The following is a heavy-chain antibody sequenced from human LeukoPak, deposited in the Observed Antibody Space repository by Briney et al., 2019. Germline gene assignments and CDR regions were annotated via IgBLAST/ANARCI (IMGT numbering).Heavy chain of an antibody. CDR3: GRDALVGYLSFYYMDV. V-gene: IGHV4-59*11. CDR2: ISNSGST. D-gene: IGHD2-15*01. Sequence: SETLSLTCTVSGGPIISHYWTWIRQPPVKGLEWIGDISNSGSTSYNPFLKSRVTISIDTSKNQFSLKLSSVTAADTAVYYCGRDALVGYLSFYYMDVWGKGTTVTVSS. J-gene: IGHJ6*03. CDR1: GGPIISHY.